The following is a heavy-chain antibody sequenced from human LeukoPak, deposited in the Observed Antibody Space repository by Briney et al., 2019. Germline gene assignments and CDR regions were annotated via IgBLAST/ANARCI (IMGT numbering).Heavy chain of an antibody. Sequence: SETLSLTCAVFGGSISSYYWSWIRQPPGKGLEWIGYIYYSGSTNYNPSLKSRVTISVDTSKNQFSLKLSSVTAADTAVYYCARQVRGWFDPWGQGTLVTVSS. CDR1: GGSISSYY. J-gene: IGHJ5*02. D-gene: IGHD3-10*01. V-gene: IGHV4-59*08. CDR3: ARQVRGWFDP. CDR2: IYYSGST.